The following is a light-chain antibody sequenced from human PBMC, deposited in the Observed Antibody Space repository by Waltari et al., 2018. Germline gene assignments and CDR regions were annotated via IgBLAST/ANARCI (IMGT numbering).Light chain of an antibody. Sequence: CRASQSGSRTLAWYQQKAGQAPRLLIYGASTRATGIPERFSGGGSGTDFSLTISRLEPEDFAVYYCQHYVRLPATFGQGTKVEIK. J-gene: IGKJ1*01. CDR1: QSGSRT. CDR2: GAS. V-gene: IGKV3-20*01. CDR3: QHYVRLPAT.